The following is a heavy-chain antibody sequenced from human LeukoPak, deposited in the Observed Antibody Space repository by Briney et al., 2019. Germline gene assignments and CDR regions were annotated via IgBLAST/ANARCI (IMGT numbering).Heavy chain of an antibody. CDR2: IWSDGGHK. CDR3: VSAAGAFDM. CDR1: GFTFSSYG. D-gene: IGHD6-13*01. Sequence: PGGSLRLSCAASGFTFSSYGMHWIRQAPDKGLEWVAVIWSDGGHKYYADSMKGRFTISRDNSKNMVYLQMDSLRVEDTAVYYCVSAAGAFDMWGQGTLVTVSS. J-gene: IGHJ3*02. V-gene: IGHV3-33*01.